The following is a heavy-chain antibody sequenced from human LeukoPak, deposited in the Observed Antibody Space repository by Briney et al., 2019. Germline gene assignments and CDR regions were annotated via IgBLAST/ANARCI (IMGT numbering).Heavy chain of an antibody. Sequence: GGSLRLSCAASGFTFSNYELNWVRQAPGKELEWVSYIGSSGTITYYADPVKGRFTISRDNAKNSLYLQMHSLRAEDTAVYYCARGFTGYGNNWFDPWGQGTLVTVSS. CDR3: ARGFTGYGNNWFDP. CDR2: IGSSGTIT. J-gene: IGHJ5*02. V-gene: IGHV3-48*03. D-gene: IGHD5-18*01. CDR1: GFTFSNYE.